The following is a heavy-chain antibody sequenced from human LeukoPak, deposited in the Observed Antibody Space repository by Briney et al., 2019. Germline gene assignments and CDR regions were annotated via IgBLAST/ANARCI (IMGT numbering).Heavy chain of an antibody. Sequence: LGGSLRLSCAASGFNVSSNYMTWVRQAPGKGLEWVSVIYRGGSTYYADSVKGRFTISRHNSSDTMYLQMNSLRTEDTAVYYCARTLSGGKFDYWGQGTLVTVSS. D-gene: IGHD4-23*01. CDR3: ARTLSGGKFDY. CDR1: GFNVSSNY. V-gene: IGHV3-53*04. CDR2: IYRGGST. J-gene: IGHJ4*02.